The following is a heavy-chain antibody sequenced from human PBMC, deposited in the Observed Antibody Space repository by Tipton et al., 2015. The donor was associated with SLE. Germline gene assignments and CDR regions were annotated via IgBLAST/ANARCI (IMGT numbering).Heavy chain of an antibody. CDR1: GGSINSRY. D-gene: IGHD3-10*01. CDR3: ARLRSSTMVQGAPQGEFDY. CDR2: FYGGST. V-gene: IGHV4-4*08. J-gene: IGHJ4*02. Sequence: TLSLTCTVSGGSINSRYWSWIRQPPGKGLEWIGYFYGGSTSYNPSLRGRVTISGDTSKNQFSLKLSSVTAADTAVYYCARLRSSTMVQGAPQGEFDYWGQGTLVTVSS.